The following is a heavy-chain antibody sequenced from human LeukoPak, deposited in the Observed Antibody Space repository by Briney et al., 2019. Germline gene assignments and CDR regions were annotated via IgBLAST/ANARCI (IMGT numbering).Heavy chain of an antibody. J-gene: IGHJ4*02. CDR2: IYPDDSDT. D-gene: IGHD5-18*01. CDR1: GYSFTSYW. V-gene: IGHV5-51*01. Sequence: GESLKISCKGSGYSFTSYWIGWVRQMPGKGLEWMGIIYPDDSDTRYSPFFQGQVTISADKSISTAYLQWSSLKASDTAMYYCARHVSDTALLVDYWGQGTLVTVSS. CDR3: ARHVSDTALLVDY.